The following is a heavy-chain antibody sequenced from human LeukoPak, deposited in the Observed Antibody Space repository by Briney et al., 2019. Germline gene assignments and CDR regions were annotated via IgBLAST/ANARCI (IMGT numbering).Heavy chain of an antibody. CDR1: GFTFSSYG. D-gene: IGHD3-22*01. Sequence: GRSLRLSCAASGFTFSSYGFHRVRQAPGKGLEWVAVISPDGNNKYYADSVKGRLTISRDNSKNTLYLQMNSLRPEDTAVYYCAKVNYYDSSGYFDYWGQGTLVTVSS. CDR2: ISPDGNNK. CDR3: AKVNYYDSSGYFDY. J-gene: IGHJ4*02. V-gene: IGHV3-30*18.